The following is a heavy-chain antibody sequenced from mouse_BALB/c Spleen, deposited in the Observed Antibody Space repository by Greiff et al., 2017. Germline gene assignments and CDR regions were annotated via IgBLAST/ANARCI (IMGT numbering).Heavy chain of an antibody. CDR3: ARVLDYYAMDY. CDR2: IDPANGNT. CDR1: GFNIKDTY. Sequence: VQLQQSGAELVKPGASVKLSCTASGFNIKDTYMHWVKQRPEQGLEWIGRIDPANGNTKYDPKFQGKATITADTSSNTAYLQLSSLTSEDTAVYYCARVLDYYAMDYWGQGTSVTVSS. J-gene: IGHJ4*01. V-gene: IGHV14-3*02. D-gene: IGHD2-14*01.